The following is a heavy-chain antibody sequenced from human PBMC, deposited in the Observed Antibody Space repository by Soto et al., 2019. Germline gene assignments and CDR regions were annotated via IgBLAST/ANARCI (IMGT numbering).Heavy chain of an antibody. J-gene: IGHJ4*02. CDR2: INGDGSTT. V-gene: IGHV3-74*01. D-gene: IGHD3-10*01. Sequence: EVQLVESGGGIVQPGGSVRLSCAASGFTLRSYWIHWVRQAPGKGLVWVSRINGDGSTTNYADSLKGRFTISRDNAKNTVFLQMNSLRAEDTAVYYCARGRSGSYSSDYWGQGTLVTVSS. CDR3: ARGRSGSYSSDY. CDR1: GFTLRSYW.